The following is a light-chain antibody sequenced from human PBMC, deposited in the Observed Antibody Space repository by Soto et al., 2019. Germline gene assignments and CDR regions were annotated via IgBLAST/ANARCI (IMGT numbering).Light chain of an antibody. CDR3: QQTYATPIT. CDR1: HPISNY. J-gene: IGKJ5*01. Sequence: DIPMTQSPSSLSASVGDRVTITCRASHPISNYLNWYQHRPGKAPKLLIYGASTWQSGVPSRFSGSESGTDFTLTITSLQPEDCATYYCQQTYATPITFGQGTRLEIK. CDR2: GAS. V-gene: IGKV1-39*01.